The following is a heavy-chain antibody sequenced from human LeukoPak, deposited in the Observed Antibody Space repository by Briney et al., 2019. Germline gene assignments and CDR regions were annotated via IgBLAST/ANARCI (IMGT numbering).Heavy chain of an antibody. CDR3: ARQKGCGGDCYSGDWFDP. D-gene: IGHD2-21*01. Sequence: SETLSLTCAVSGYSISSGYYWGWIRQPPGKGLEWIGSTFHSGNTYYNPSLKSRVTISVDTSKNQFSLKLSSVTAADTAVYYCARQKGCGGDCYSGDWFDPWGQGTLVTVSS. CDR2: TFHSGNT. V-gene: IGHV4-38-2*01. J-gene: IGHJ5*02. CDR1: GYSISSGYY.